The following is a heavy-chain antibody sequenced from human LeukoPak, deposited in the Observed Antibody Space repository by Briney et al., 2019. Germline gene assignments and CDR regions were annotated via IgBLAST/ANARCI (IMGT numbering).Heavy chain of an antibody. V-gene: IGHV3-11*03. CDR1: GFTFSIHG. Sequence: GGSLRLSCAASGFTFSIHGMNWVRQAPGKGLEWVSYISSSSSYTNYADSVKGRFTISRDNAKNSLYLQMNSLRAEDTAVYYCASVHYDILTGYSDYWGQGTLVTVSS. J-gene: IGHJ4*02. CDR3: ASVHYDILTGYSDY. D-gene: IGHD3-9*01. CDR2: ISSSSSYT.